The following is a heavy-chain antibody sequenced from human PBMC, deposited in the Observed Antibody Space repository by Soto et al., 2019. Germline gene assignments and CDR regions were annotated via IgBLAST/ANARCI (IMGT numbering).Heavy chain of an antibody. D-gene: IGHD6-6*01. CDR1: GFNFDDYA. Sequence: RLSCAASGFNFDDYAMHWVRQAPGKGLEWVSGITWNSGRMDYTGSVKGRFTISRDNAKNSLYLQMNGLTTEDTAFYYCARSRGTAGRPQDHWRQGTLVTVSS. CDR2: ITWNSGRM. J-gene: IGHJ4*02. V-gene: IGHV3-9*01. CDR3: ARSRGTAGRPQDH.